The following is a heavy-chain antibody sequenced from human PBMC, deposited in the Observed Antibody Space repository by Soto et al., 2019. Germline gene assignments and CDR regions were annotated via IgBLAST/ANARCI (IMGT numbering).Heavy chain of an antibody. CDR1: CYTFTGYY. V-gene: IGHV1-2*02. D-gene: IGHD5-18*01. CDR2: INPNSVGT. CDR3: AREDKAMVRSDYYYGLDV. Sequence: ASVKFSCKASCYTFTGYYVHWVRQAPGQWLEWMGWINPNSVGTNYAQKFQGRVTMTRDTTISTAYMELSRLRSDDTAVYFCAREDKAMVRSDYYYGLDVWGQGTTVTVSS. J-gene: IGHJ6*02.